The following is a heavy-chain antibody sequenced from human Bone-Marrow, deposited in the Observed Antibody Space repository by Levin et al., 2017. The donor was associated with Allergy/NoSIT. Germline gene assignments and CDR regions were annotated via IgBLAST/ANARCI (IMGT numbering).Heavy chain of an antibody. CDR2: IYHRGST. J-gene: IGHJ4*02. CDR1: GGSVTSSDW. CDR3: ARGVPSDY. D-gene: IGHD2-2*01. V-gene: IGHV4-4*02. Sequence: GSLRLSCTVSGGSVTSSDWWSWVRQPPGKGLEWIGEIYHRGSTKYNPSLKSRVTISIDTSKNQFSLRLSSVTAADTAVYYCARGVPSDYWGQGTLVTVSS.